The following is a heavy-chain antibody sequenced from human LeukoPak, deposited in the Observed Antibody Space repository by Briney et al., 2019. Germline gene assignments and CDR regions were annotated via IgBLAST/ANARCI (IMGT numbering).Heavy chain of an antibody. CDR2: VYYSGST. V-gene: IGHV4-59*01. CDR1: GGSINSYY. J-gene: IGHJ4*02. Sequence: SETLSLTCTVSGGSINSYYWSWIRQPPGKGLEWIGYVYYSGSTNYDPSLKSRVTISVDTSKNQFSLKLSSVTAADTAVYYCASSGSFRQQLVKWGQGTLVTVSS. D-gene: IGHD6-13*01. CDR3: ASSGSFRQQLVK.